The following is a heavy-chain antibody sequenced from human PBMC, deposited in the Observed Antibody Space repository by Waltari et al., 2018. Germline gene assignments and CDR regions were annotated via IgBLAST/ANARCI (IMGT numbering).Heavy chain of an antibody. J-gene: IGHJ3*02. Sequence: EVQLVESGGGMVQPGESLRLSCAASGFTFSSYNMNWVRQAPGKGLVWFSYISSSTTTDYADYVKCRFTISRDNAKNSLYLQMNSLRAEDTALYYCARGRHGYIQDVFDIWGQGTMVSVSS. V-gene: IGHV3-48*01. CDR3: ARGRHGYIQDVFDI. D-gene: IGHD5-12*01. CDR1: GFTFSSYN. CDR2: ISSSTTT.